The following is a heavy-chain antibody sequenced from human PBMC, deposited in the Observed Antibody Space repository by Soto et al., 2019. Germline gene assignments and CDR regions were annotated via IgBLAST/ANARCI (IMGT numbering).Heavy chain of an antibody. CDR2: INHSGST. J-gene: IGHJ4*02. CDR3: ARVDVLRWYGFDY. CDR1: GGSFSGYY. V-gene: IGHV4-34*01. D-gene: IGHD4-17*01. Sequence: SETLSLTCAVYGGSFSGYYWSWIRQPPGKGLEWIGEINHSGSTNYNPSLKSRVTISVDTSKNQFSLKLSSVTAADTAVYYCARVDVLRWYGFDYWGQGTLVTVSS.